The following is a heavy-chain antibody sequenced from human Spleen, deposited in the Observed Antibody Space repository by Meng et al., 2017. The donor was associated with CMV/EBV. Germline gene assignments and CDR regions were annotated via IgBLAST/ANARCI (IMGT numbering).Heavy chain of an antibody. CDR2: IHYSGNT. D-gene: IGHD2-2*02. CDR3: ARAVHCSSSSCYTPYYFDY. Sequence: ESLKISCTVFGGSISSYYWSWVRQYPGKGLEWIGNIHYSGNTNSNPSLKSRVTISVGTSKNRFSLRLSSVTAADTAVYYCARAVHCSSSSCYTPYYFDYWGQGALVTVSS. CDR1: GGSISSYY. V-gene: IGHV4-59*01. J-gene: IGHJ4*02.